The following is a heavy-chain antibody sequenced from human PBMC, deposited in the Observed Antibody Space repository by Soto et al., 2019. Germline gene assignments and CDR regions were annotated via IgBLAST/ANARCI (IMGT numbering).Heavy chain of an antibody. Sequence: GGSLRLSCAASGFTFSNYGMHWVRQAPGKGLEWVAVISYDGSNKYYADSVKGRFTISRDNSKNTLYLQMNSLRAEDTAVYYCAKELGQLEPQTYYYYYGMDVWGQGTTVTVSS. J-gene: IGHJ6*02. CDR3: AKELGQLEPQTYYYYYGMDV. V-gene: IGHV3-30*18. CDR2: ISYDGSNK. CDR1: GFTFSNYG. D-gene: IGHD1-1*01.